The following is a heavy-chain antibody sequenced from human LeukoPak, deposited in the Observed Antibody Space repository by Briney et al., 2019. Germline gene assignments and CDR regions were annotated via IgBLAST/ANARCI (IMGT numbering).Heavy chain of an antibody. CDR3: ARRGSYSSSWYGYYFDY. J-gene: IGHJ4*02. Sequence: GESLKISCKGSGYSFTSYWIGGVRQMPGKGLEWMGIIYPGDSDTRYSPSFQGQVTISADKSISTAYLQWSSLKASDTAMYYCARRGSYSSSWYGYYFDYWGQGTLVTVSS. D-gene: IGHD6-13*01. CDR1: GYSFTSYW. CDR2: IYPGDSDT. V-gene: IGHV5-51*01.